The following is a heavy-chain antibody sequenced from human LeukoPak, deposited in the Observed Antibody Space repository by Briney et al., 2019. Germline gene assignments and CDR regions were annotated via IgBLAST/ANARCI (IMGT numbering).Heavy chain of an antibody. CDR2: IIPIFGTA. J-gene: IGHJ4*02. CDR3: ARGDIAADYFDY. V-gene: IGHV1-69*06. CDR1: GGTFSSYA. D-gene: IGHD6-6*01. Sequence: SVKVSCKASGGTFSSYAISWVRQAPGQGLEWMGGIIPIFGTANYAQKFQGRVTITADKSTSTAYMELSSLRSEDTAVYYCARGDIAADYFDYWGQGTLVTVSS.